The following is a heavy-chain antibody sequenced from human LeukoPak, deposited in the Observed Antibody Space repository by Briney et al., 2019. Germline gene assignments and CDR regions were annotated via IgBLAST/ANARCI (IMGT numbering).Heavy chain of an antibody. CDR1: GGTFSSYA. D-gene: IGHD3-9*01. J-gene: IGHJ4*02. CDR3: ARDSPERSKGYYDILTGYYPFDC. CDR2: IIPIFGTA. Sequence: SVKVSCKASGGTFSSYAISWVRQAPGQGLEWMGGIIPIFGTANYAQKFQGRVTITADESTSTAYMELSSLRSEDTAVYYCARDSPERSKGYYDILTGYYPFDCWGQGTLVTVSS. V-gene: IGHV1-69*13.